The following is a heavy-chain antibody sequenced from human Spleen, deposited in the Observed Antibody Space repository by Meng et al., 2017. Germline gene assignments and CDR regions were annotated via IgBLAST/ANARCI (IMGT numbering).Heavy chain of an antibody. CDR1: EGKLGTYT. V-gene: IGHV1-69*01. CDR3: ARGVAAVGKGFDP. D-gene: IGHD6-13*01. CDR2: IIPIIEAA. Sequence: VQLVHAGDEVKEPESAVKVSCKVSEGKLGTYTINWMRQAPGQGLEWLGGIIPIIEAANYAQKFHGRVTITADDSTTTSYMEVSSLRSEDTAVYYCARGVAAVGKGFDPCGQGTLVTVSS. J-gene: IGHJ5*01.